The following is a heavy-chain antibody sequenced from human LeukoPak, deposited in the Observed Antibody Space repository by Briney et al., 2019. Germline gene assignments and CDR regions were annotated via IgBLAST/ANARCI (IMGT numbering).Heavy chain of an antibody. CDR3: ARDRDYYGMDV. D-gene: IGHD3-10*01. Sequence: GGSLRLSCAASGFTVSSNYMSWVRQAPGKGLEWVSVIYSGGTTYYADSVKGRFTISRDNAKNSLYLQMNSLRDEDTAVYYCARDRDYYGMDVWGQGTTVTVSS. CDR2: IYSGGTT. V-gene: IGHV3-53*01. J-gene: IGHJ6*02. CDR1: GFTVSSNY.